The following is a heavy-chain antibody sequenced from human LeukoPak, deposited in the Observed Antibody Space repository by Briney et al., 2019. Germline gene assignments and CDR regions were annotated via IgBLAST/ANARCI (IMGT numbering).Heavy chain of an antibody. Sequence: GGSLRLSCTASGLTFSSYWMHWARQVPGEGLVCVSCINSAGISTNYAHSVEGRFTISRDNAKNTLYLQMNSLRAEDTAIYYCARDIAAAVDYWGQGTLVTVSS. V-gene: IGHV3-74*01. CDR2: INSAGIST. D-gene: IGHD6-13*01. CDR3: ARDIAAAVDY. CDR1: GLTFSSYW. J-gene: IGHJ4*02.